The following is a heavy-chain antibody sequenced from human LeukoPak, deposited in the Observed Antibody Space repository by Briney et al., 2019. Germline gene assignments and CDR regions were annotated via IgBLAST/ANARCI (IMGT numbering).Heavy chain of an antibody. V-gene: IGHV1-18*01. J-gene: IGHJ4*02. CDR2: ISAYNGNT. D-gene: IGHD2-2*01. CDR3: ARRYCSSTSCLGPPPHFDY. Sequence: GASVKVSCKASGYTFTSYGISWVRQAPGQGLEWMGWISAYNGNTNYAQKLQGRVTMTTDTSTSTAYMELRSLRSDDTAVYYCARRYCSSTSCLGPPPHFDYWGQGTLVTVSS. CDR1: GYTFTSYG.